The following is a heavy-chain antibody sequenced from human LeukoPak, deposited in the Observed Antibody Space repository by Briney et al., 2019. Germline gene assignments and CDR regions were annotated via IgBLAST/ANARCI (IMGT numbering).Heavy chain of an antibody. D-gene: IGHD2-15*01. Sequence: GGSLRLSCAASGFTFSSYAMSWVRQAPGKGLEWVSAISGSGGSTYYADSVKGRFTISRDNSKNTLYLQMNSLRAEDTAVYYCAKVGGGGSPKETYYYYYMDVWGKGTTVTISS. V-gene: IGHV3-23*01. J-gene: IGHJ6*03. CDR3: AKVGGGGSPKETYYYYYMDV. CDR1: GFTFSSYA. CDR2: ISGSGGST.